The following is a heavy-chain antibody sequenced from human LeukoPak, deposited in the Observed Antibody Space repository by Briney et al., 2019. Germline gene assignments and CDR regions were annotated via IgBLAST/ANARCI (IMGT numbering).Heavy chain of an antibody. J-gene: IGHJ4*02. CDR3: ARDVTVYYYDSSGPDY. V-gene: IGHV3-30*02. Sequence: GGSLRLSCAASGFTFSDYGMVWVRQAPGKGLEWVAFIRYDGSIKYYTDSVKDRFTISRDNSRNTLYLQMNSLRDEDTAVYYCARDVTVYYYDSSGPDYWGQGTLVTVSS. D-gene: IGHD3-22*01. CDR1: GFTFSDYG. CDR2: IRYDGSIK.